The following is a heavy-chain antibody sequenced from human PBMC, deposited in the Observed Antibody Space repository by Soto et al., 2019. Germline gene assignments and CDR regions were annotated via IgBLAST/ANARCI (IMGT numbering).Heavy chain of an antibody. CDR3: AKDLIYGYNSGRPFDD. CDR1: GFTFSSYA. J-gene: IGHJ4*02. V-gene: IGHV3-23*01. Sequence: EVQLLESGGGLVQPGGSLRLSCAASGFTFSSYAMSWVRQAPGKGLEWVSAIGGRGDSTYYADSVKGRFTISRDNSRDTLYLQMNSLRAEDTAVYYCAKDLIYGYNSGRPFDDWGQGTLVTVSS. CDR2: IGGRGDST. D-gene: IGHD6-19*01.